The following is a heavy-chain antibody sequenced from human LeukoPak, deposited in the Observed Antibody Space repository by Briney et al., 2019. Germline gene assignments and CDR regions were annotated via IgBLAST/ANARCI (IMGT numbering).Heavy chain of an antibody. Sequence: GGSLRLSCAASGFTFSSYGMSWVRQAPGKGLEWVSAISGSGGSTYYADSVKGRFTISRDNSKNTLYLQMNSLRAEDTAVYYCAKGGVPAYGSGSYYRLPPNWFDPWGQGTLVTVSS. CDR1: GFTFSSYG. J-gene: IGHJ5*02. D-gene: IGHD3-10*01. CDR2: ISGSGGST. V-gene: IGHV3-23*01. CDR3: AKGGVPAYGSGSYYRLPPNWFDP.